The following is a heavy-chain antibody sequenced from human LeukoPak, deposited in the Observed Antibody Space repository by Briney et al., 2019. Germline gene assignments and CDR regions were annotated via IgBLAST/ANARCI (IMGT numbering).Heavy chain of an antibody. D-gene: IGHD2-21*02. Sequence: SETLSLTCTASGGSISSGSYYWSWIRQPAGKALEWIGRIYSSGSTNYNPSLKSRVTTSVDTSKNQFSLKLSSVTAADTAMYYCARELSPRDGKGYYFDYWGQGTLVTVSS. V-gene: IGHV4-61*02. CDR3: ARELSPRDGKGYYFDY. CDR1: GGSISSGSYY. CDR2: IYSSGST. J-gene: IGHJ4*02.